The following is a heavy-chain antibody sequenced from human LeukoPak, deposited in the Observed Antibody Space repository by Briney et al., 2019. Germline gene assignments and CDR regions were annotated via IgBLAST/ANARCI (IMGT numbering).Heavy chain of an antibody. D-gene: IGHD5-24*01. Sequence: SETLSLTCTVSGGSISSSSYYWGWIRQPPGKGLEWIGSIYYSRSTYYNPSLKGRVTISVDTSKNQFSLKLSSVTAADTAVYYCARMSVPVGWLQFRGYYFDYWGQGTLVTVSS. CDR2: IYYSRST. J-gene: IGHJ4*02. CDR1: GGSISSSSYY. CDR3: ARMSVPVGWLQFRGYYFDY. V-gene: IGHV4-39*07.